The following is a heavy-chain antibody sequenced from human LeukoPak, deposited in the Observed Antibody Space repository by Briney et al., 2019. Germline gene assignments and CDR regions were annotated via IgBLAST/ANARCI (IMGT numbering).Heavy chain of an antibody. Sequence: GGSLRLSCAASGFPFSSYSIHWVRQAPGKGLEWVATIKPYRDVIYYADSVKGRFTISRDNAKNSLYLQMNRLRAEDTAVYYCARGGAQLLPNWFDPWGQGTLVTVSS. V-gene: IGHV3-7*01. J-gene: IGHJ5*02. CDR2: IKPYRDVI. CDR1: GFPFSSYS. CDR3: ARGGAQLLPNWFDP. D-gene: IGHD2-2*01.